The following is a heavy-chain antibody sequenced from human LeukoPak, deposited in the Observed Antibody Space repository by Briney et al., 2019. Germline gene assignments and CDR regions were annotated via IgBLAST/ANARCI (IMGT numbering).Heavy chain of an antibody. D-gene: IGHD3-3*01. Sequence: ASVKVSCKASGYTFTSYDINWVRQAPGQGLEWMGWINPNSGGTNYAQKFQGRVTMTRDTSISTAYMELSRLRSDDTAVYYCARDQWSGSGEDYWGQGTLVTVSS. V-gene: IGHV1-2*02. J-gene: IGHJ4*02. CDR1: GYTFTSYD. CDR3: ARDQWSGSGEDY. CDR2: INPNSGGT.